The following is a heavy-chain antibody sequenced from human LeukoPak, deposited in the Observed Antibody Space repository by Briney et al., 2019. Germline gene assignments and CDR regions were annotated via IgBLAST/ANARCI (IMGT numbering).Heavy chain of an antibody. CDR1: GFTFSRYA. V-gene: IGHV3-23*01. CDR2: ISGSGGST. Sequence: GGSLRLSCAASGFTFSRYAMSWVRQAPGKGLEWVSAISGSGGSTYYADSVKGRFTISRDNTKNTLYLQMNSLRAEDTAVYYCAKQEYYYGSGSPQYWGQSTLVTVSS. CDR3: AKQEYYYGSGSPQY. J-gene: IGHJ1*01. D-gene: IGHD3-10*01.